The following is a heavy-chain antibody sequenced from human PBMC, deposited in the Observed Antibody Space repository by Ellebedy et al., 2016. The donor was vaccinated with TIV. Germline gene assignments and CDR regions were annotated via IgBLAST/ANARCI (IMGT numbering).Heavy chain of an antibody. D-gene: IGHD3-22*01. V-gene: IGHV4-34*01. CDR2: INHSGST. J-gene: IGHJ5*02. CDR1: GGSFSGYY. CDR3: ARVNYYDSSGYYYFSSWFDP. Sequence: MPGGSLRLSCAVHGGSFSGYYWSWIRQPPGKGLEWIGEINHSGSTNYNPSLKSRVTISVDTSKNQFSLKLSSVTAADTAVYYCARVNYYDSSGYYYFSSWFDPWGQGTLVTVSS.